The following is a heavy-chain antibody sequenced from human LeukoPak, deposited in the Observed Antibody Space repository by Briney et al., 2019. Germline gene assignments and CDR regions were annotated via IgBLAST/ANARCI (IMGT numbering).Heavy chain of an antibody. Sequence: SGPTLVNPTQTLTLTCTFSGFSLSTSGVGVGWIRQPPGKALEWLALIYWNDDKRYSPSLKGRLTITKDTSKNQVVLTMTNMDPVDTATYYCARLKIFGVVIIASYFDYWGQGTLVTVSS. CDR1: GFSLSTSGVG. CDR3: ARLKIFGVVIIASYFDY. CDR2: IYWNDDK. J-gene: IGHJ4*02. V-gene: IGHV2-5*01. D-gene: IGHD3-3*01.